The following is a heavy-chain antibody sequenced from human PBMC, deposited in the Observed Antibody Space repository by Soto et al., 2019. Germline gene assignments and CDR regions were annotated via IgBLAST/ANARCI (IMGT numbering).Heavy chain of an antibody. CDR2: IYYSGST. D-gene: IGHD1-26*01. CDR3: ARGGIPPSGYGIAYAMDV. Sequence: PSETLSLTCTVSAVSISGSRYYWGWIRQPPGRGLEWIGNIYYSGSTYYTPALKSRVTLSVDTSKNQFSLNLNSVTAADTAVYYCARGGIPPSGYGIAYAMDVWGQGTTVTVSS. J-gene: IGHJ6*02. V-gene: IGHV4-39*01. CDR1: AVSISGSRYY.